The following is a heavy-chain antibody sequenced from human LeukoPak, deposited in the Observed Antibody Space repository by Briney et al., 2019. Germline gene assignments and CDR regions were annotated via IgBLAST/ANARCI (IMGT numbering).Heavy chain of an antibody. J-gene: IGHJ6*03. V-gene: IGHV3-7*01. CDR3: ARAGRGIAARREGYYYYYYMDV. Sequence: PRGSLRLSCAASGFTFSSYWMSWVRQAPGKGLEWVANIKQDGSEKYYADSVKGRFTISRDNAKNSLYLQMNSLRAEDTAVYYCARAGRGIAARREGYYYYYYMDVWGKGTTVTVSS. CDR1: GFTFSSYW. D-gene: IGHD6-6*01. CDR2: IKQDGSEK.